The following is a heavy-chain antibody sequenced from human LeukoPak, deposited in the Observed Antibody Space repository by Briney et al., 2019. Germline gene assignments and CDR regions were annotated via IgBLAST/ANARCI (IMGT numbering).Heavy chain of an antibody. CDR3: AKSLYSGSYYHGIYFDY. J-gene: IGHJ4*02. CDR1: GLTFSSFA. Sequence: GGSLRLSCTVSGLTFSSFAMNWVRQAPGKGLEWVSTITLSSGATYYADSVKGRFTISRDNSKSTLFLQMNSLRVEDTAIYYCAKSLYSGSYYHGIYFDYWGQGTLVTVSS. D-gene: IGHD3-10*01. V-gene: IGHV3-23*01. CDR2: ITLSSGAT.